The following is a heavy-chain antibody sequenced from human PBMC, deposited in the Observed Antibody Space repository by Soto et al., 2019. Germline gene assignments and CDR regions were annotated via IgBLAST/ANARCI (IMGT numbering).Heavy chain of an antibody. V-gene: IGHV4-59*01. Sequence: SETLSLTCTVSGGSISSYYWSWIRQPPGKGLEWIGYIYYSGSTNYNPSLKSRVTISVDTSKNQFSLKLSSVTAADTAVYYCARVDYGDGLYGMDVWGQGTTVTVSS. CDR1: GGSISSYY. D-gene: IGHD4-17*01. J-gene: IGHJ6*02. CDR3: ARVDYGDGLYGMDV. CDR2: IYYSGST.